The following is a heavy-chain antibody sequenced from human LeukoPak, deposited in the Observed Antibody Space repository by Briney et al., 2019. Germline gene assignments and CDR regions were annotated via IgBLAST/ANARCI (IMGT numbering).Heavy chain of an antibody. V-gene: IGHV1-69*04. CDR3: ASGHDSSGYYYWFFDY. J-gene: IGHJ4*02. Sequence: SVKVSCKASGGTFSSYAISWVRPAPGQGLEWMGRIIPILGIANYAQKFQGRVTITADKSTSTAYMELSSLRSEDTAVYYCASGHDSSGYYYWFFDYWGQGTLVTVSS. D-gene: IGHD3-22*01. CDR2: IIPILGIA. CDR1: GGTFSSYA.